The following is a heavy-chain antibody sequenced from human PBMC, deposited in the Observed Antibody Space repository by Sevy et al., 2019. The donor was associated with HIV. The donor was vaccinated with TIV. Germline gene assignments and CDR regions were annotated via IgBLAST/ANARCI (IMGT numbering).Heavy chain of an antibody. V-gene: IGHV3-23*01. J-gene: IGHJ4*02. CDR3: AREGCSRPHDY. CDR2: FSFGCGKI. Sequence: GGSLRLSCAASGFTFSSYAMSWVRQPPGKGLEWVATFSFGCGKINYADSVKGRFIISRDNSKNTLFLQMNRLRAEDTAVYYCAREGCSRPHDYWGQGTLVTVSS. D-gene: IGHD2-2*01. CDR1: GFTFSSYA.